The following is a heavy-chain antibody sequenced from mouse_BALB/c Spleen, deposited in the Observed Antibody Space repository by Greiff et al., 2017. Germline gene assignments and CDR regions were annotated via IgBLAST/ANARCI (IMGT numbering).Heavy chain of an antibody. Sequence: EVQVVESGGGLVKPGGSLKLSCAASGFAFSSYDMSWVRQTPEKRLEWVAYISSGGGSTYYPDTVKGRFTISRDNAKNTLYLQMSSLKSEDTAMYYCARHGLPYYAMDYWGQGTSVTVSS. CDR3: ARHGLPYYAMDY. V-gene: IGHV5-12-1*01. CDR1: GFAFSSYD. CDR2: ISSGGGST. J-gene: IGHJ4*01.